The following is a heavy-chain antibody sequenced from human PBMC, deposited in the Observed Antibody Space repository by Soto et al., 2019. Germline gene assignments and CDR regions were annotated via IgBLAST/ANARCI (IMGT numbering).Heavy chain of an antibody. Sequence: SGPTLVNPTQTLTLTCTFSGLSLSTSGVGVGWIRQPPGKALEWLALIYWNDDKRYSPSLKSRLTITKDTSKNQVVLTMTNMDPVDTATYYCAHSWDNWNDEIWYIDYWGQGTLVTVSS. CDR1: GLSLSTSGVG. V-gene: IGHV2-5*01. CDR2: IYWNDDK. J-gene: IGHJ4*02. CDR3: AHSWDNWNDEIWYIDY. D-gene: IGHD1-20*01.